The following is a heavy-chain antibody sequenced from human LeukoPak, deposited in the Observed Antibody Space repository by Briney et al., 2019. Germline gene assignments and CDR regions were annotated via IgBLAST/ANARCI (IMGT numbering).Heavy chain of an antibody. D-gene: IGHD6-13*01. CDR2: ISDSGGST. CDR1: GFTFSSYG. J-gene: IGHJ6*02. Sequence: GGSLRLSCVASGFTFSSYGMGWGRQAPGKGLEWVSGISDSGGSTYYAESVKGRFTISRDNSKNTLYLQMNSLRAEDTAVYYCAKRIATTGPYYYVMDVWGQGTTVSVSS. V-gene: IGHV3-23*01. CDR3: AKRIATTGPYYYVMDV.